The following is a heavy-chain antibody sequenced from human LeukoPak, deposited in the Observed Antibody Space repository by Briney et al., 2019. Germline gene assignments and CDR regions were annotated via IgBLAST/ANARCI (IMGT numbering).Heavy chain of an antibody. J-gene: IGHJ4*02. CDR3: AGNFRELSWYLDY. D-gene: IGHD1-7*01. V-gene: IGHV3-48*01. CDR2: ISSSSSTI. Sequence: GGSLRLSCAASGFTFSNYNMNWARQAPGKGLEWLSYISSSSSTIYYADSVKGRFTISRDNAKNSLYLQMNSLRAEDTAVYYCAGNFRELSWYLDYGGQGALVTVSS. CDR1: GFTFSNYN.